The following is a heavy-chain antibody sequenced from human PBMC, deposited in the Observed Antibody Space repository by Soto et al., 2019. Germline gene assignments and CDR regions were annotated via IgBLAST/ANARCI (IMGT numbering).Heavy chain of an antibody. D-gene: IGHD3-9*01. CDR1: GYSISSGYY. J-gene: IGHJ5*02. V-gene: IGHV4-38-2*02. CDR3: ARDDYDILTGYPNWFDP. Sequence: SETLSLTCAVSGYSISSGYYWGWIRQPPGKGLEWIGSIYHSGSTYYNPSLKSRVTISVDTSKNQFSLKLSSVTAADTAVYYCARDDYDILTGYPNWFDPWGQGTLVTSPQ. CDR2: IYHSGST.